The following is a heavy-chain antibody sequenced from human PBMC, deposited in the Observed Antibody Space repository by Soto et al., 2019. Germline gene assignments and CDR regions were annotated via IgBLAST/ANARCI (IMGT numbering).Heavy chain of an antibody. CDR1: GFSFSTSG. D-gene: IGHD3-16*01. Sequence: GGSLRLSCAVSGFSFSTSGMHWVRQAPGKGLEWVAIIRSDGSNIYYADSVKGRFTISRDNSENTLYLQMSSLRAEDTALYYCARRTRQDFDNAYYGLDVWGQGTMVTVSS. CDR3: ARRTRQDFDNAYYGLDV. V-gene: IGHV3-33*01. J-gene: IGHJ6*02. CDR2: IRSDGSNI.